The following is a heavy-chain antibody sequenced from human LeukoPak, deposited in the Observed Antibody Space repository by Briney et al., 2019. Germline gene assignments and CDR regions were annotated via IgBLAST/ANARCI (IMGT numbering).Heavy chain of an antibody. CDR2: IFTSGNT. D-gene: IGHD6-13*01. CDR1: GGSISTYY. J-gene: IGHJ4*02. Sequence: SETLSLTCTVSGGSISTYYWSWIRQPPGKELEWIGRIFTSGNTNYNPSLKSRVTISLDTSKNQFSLKLSSVTAADTAVYYCASGYSSSWYYFDYWGQGTLVTVSS. CDR3: ASGYSSSWYYFDY. V-gene: IGHV4-4*08.